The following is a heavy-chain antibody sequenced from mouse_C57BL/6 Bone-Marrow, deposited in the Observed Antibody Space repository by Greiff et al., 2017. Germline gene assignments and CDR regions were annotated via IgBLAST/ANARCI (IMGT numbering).Heavy chain of an antibody. V-gene: IGHV1-19*01. CDR2: INPYNGGT. Sequence: EVQVVESGPVLVKPGASVKMSCKASGYTFTDYYMNWVKQSHGKSLEWIGVINPYNGGTSYNQKFKGKATLTVDKSSSTAYMELNSLTSEDSAVYYCARWLLWYFDVWGTGTTVTVSS. CDR1: GYTFTDYY. CDR3: ARWLLWYFDV. J-gene: IGHJ1*03. D-gene: IGHD2-3*01.